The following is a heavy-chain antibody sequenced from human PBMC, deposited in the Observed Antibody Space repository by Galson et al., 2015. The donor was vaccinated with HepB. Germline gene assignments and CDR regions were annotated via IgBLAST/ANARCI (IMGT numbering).Heavy chain of an antibody. CDR1: GFTFSSYA. D-gene: IGHD5-18*01. V-gene: IGHV3-30*04. CDR2: ISYDGSNK. Sequence: SLRLSCAASGFTFSSYAMHWVRQAPGKGLEWVAVISYDGSNKYYADSVKGRFTISRGNSKNTLYLQMNSLRAEDTAVYYCAPGDTAMVFLDYWGQGTLVTVSS. J-gene: IGHJ4*02. CDR3: APGDTAMVFLDY.